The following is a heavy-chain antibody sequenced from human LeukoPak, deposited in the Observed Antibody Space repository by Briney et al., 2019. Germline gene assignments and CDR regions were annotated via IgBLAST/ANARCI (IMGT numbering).Heavy chain of an antibody. J-gene: IGHJ4*02. CDR2: INPKSGAT. D-gene: IGHD3-10*01. V-gene: IGHV1-2*02. CDR3: ARARSSTLRVVFEF. CDR1: GYTFTSYY. Sequence: ASVKVSCKASGYTFTSYYMHWVRQAPGQGLEWMGWINPKSGATTYSQKFQDRVIMTGDTSISTAYMELNGLRTDDTAMYYCARARSSTLRVVFEFWGQGALVIVSS.